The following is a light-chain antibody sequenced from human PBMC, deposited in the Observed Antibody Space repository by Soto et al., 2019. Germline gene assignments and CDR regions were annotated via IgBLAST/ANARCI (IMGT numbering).Light chain of an antibody. J-gene: IGKJ1*01. Sequence: EIVLTQSPGTLSLSPGERATLSCRASQSVSSGYLAWYQQKPGQAPRLLIYGASSRATGIPDRFSGSGAGTDFTLTISRLEPQDFVVYYCQQYGSSPRTFGQGTKVEIK. CDR2: GAS. CDR1: QSVSSGY. CDR3: QQYGSSPRT. V-gene: IGKV3-20*01.